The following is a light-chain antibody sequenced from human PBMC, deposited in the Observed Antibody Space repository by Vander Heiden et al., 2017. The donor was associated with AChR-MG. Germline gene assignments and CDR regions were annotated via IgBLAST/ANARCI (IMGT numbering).Light chain of an antibody. CDR3: QQYNDWPPEYT. Sequence: LVLTQSPATLSVSPGDTATLSCRASQTVSSHLAWYQHKPGQAPRLRIYDASTRATGIPGRFSGGGYGTELTLTITSLQSEDFAVYYCQQYNDWPPEYTFGQGSKLEI. CDR1: QTVSSH. V-gene: IGKV3-15*01. CDR2: DAS. J-gene: IGKJ2*01.